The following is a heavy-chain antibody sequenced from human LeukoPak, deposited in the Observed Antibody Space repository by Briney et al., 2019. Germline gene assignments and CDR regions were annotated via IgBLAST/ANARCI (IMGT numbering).Heavy chain of an antibody. CDR3: AKVVGGGGSGCRGSYYFDY. D-gene: IGHD1-26*01. CDR2: ISGSGGST. J-gene: IGHJ4*02. CDR1: GFTFSSYA. Sequence: QSGGSLRLSCAASGFTFSSYAMSWVRQAPGKGLEWVSAISGSGGSTYYADSVKGRFTISRDNSKNTLYLQMNSLRAEDTAVYYCAKVVGGGGSGCRGSYYFDYWGQGTLVTVSS. V-gene: IGHV3-23*01.